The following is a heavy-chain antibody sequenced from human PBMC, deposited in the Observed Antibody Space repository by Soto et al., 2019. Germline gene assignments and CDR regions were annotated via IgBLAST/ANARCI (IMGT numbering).Heavy chain of an antibody. Sequence: QVQLVQSGAEVKKPGASVKVSCKVSGYTLTKLSMHWVRQAPGKGLEWMGGFDLEDGETIYAQKFQGRVTMTEDTXXDXAXKELSSLRSEDTAVYYCATNRRITLIVVVSPDGFDIWGQGTMVTVSS. J-gene: IGHJ3*02. CDR1: GYTLTKLS. CDR3: ATNRRITLIVVVSPDGFDI. V-gene: IGHV1-24*01. CDR2: FDLEDGET. D-gene: IGHD3-22*01.